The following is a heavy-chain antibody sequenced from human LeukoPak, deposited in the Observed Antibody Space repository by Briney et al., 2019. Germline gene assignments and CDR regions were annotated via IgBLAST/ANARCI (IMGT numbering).Heavy chain of an antibody. CDR3: VRGEQYACDF. J-gene: IGHJ4*02. V-gene: IGHV3-7*04. CDR1: GFSFSSYW. Sequence: GGSLRLSCAASGFSFSSYWMNWVRQAPGKGLQWVANMNADGSQKNYLDSVKGRFTISRDNAKNSLYLQLSSLRAEDTAVYYCVRGEQYACDFWGQGTLVTVSS. D-gene: IGHD1/OR15-1a*01. CDR2: MNADGSQK.